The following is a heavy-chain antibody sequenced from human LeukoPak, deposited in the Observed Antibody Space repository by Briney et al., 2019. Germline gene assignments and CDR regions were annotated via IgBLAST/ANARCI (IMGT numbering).Heavy chain of an antibody. CDR3: AMSIAARAALN. CDR1: GDSISSYY. D-gene: IGHD6-6*01. CDR2: IYHSGST. J-gene: IGHJ4*02. Sequence: SETLSLTCTVSGDSISSYYWSWIRQPPGKGLEWIGYIYHSGSTNYNASLKSRATISVDTSKNQFSLKLSSVTAADTAVYYCAMSIAARAALNWGQGTLVTVSS. V-gene: IGHV4-59*01.